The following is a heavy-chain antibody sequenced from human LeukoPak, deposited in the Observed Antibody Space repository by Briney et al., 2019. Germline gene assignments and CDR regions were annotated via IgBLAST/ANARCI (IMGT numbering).Heavy chain of an antibody. CDR3: ARGLRGYDFGELDV. J-gene: IGHJ6*04. Sequence: SETLSLTCTVSGDSISSSSYYWHWIRLPPGKGLEWIGMIDYNGATRYNPSLKSRVSISEDTSKNQFSLKLMSVTAADTAVYYCARGLRGYDFGELDVWDKGTTVTVTS. V-gene: IGHV4-39*07. CDR1: GDSISSSSYY. D-gene: IGHD5-12*01. CDR2: IDYNGAT.